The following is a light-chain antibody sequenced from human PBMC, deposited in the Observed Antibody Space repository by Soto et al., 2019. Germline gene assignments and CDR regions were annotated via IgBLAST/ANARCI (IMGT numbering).Light chain of an antibody. J-gene: IGKJ1*01. CDR1: QSVDSTF. Sequence: EIVLTQSPGSLSLSPGERATLSCRASQSVDSTFFAWYQKKPGQAPRLLMYGVSKRATGIPDRFSGSGSGTDFTLTISRLEPDDLSLYYCQQYKSSVTFGQGTRVQIK. CDR2: GVS. V-gene: IGKV3-20*01. CDR3: QQYKSSVT.